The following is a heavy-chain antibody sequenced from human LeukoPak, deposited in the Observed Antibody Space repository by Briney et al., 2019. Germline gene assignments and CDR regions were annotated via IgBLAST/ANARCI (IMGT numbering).Heavy chain of an antibody. CDR3: ASHLVGAVGY. CDR1: GFTFSSYS. Sequence: GGSLRLSCAASGFTFSSYSMNWVRQAPGKGLEWVSSISSSSSYIYYADSVKGRFTISRDNAKNSLYLQMNSLRAEDTAVYYCASHLVGAVGYWGQGTLVTVSS. V-gene: IGHV3-21*01. J-gene: IGHJ4*02. D-gene: IGHD1-26*01. CDR2: ISSSSSYI.